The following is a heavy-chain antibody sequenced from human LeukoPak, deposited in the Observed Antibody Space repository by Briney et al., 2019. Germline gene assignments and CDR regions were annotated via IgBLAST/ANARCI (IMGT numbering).Heavy chain of an antibody. CDR2: IIPIFGTA. CDR1: GGTFSSYA. D-gene: IGHD4-17*01. V-gene: IGHV1-69*05. CDR3: AWTAVRSVTTSPLGFDY. J-gene: IGHJ4*02. Sequence: GASVKVSCKASGGTFSSYAISWVRQAPGQGLEWMGGIIPIFGTANYAQKFQGRVTITTEESTSTAYMELSSLRSEDTAVYYCAWTAVRSVTTSPLGFDYCGQGDLATVSS.